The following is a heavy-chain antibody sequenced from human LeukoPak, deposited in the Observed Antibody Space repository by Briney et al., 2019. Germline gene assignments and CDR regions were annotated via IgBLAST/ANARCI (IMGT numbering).Heavy chain of an antibody. V-gene: IGHV3-21*04. J-gene: IGHJ4*02. Sequence: GGSLRLSCAASGFTFSSYSMNWVRQAPGKGLEWVSSISSGGMWIYYADSLKGRFTISRDNAKNSLYLQMNSLRAEDTAIYYCAAYRQVLLPFESWGQGTLVTVSS. CDR3: AAYRQVLLPFES. CDR2: ISSGGMWI. D-gene: IGHD5-18*01. CDR1: GFTFSSYS.